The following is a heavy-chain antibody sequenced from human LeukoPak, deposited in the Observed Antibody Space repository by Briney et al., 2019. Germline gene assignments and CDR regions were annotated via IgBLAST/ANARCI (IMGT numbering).Heavy chain of an antibody. CDR3: ARDHYYGSAGDYYMDV. CDR1: GGSISSSSYY. V-gene: IGHV4-39*07. D-gene: IGHD3-10*01. Sequence: SETLSLTCTVSGGSISSSSYYWGWIRQPPGKGLEWIGSIYYSGSTNYNPSLKSRVTISVDTSKNQFSLKLSSVTAADTAVYYCARDHYYGSAGDYYMDVWGKGTTVTISS. J-gene: IGHJ6*03. CDR2: IYYSGST.